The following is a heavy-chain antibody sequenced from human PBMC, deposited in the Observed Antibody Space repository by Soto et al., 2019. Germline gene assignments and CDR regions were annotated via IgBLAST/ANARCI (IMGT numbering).Heavy chain of an antibody. Sequence: GGSLRLSCAASGFTFSSYGMHWVRQAPGKGLEWVAVIWYDGSNKYYADSVKGRFTISRDNSKNTLYLQMNSLRAEDTAVYYCAREDSSGWFAFDIWGQGTMVTVSS. CDR1: GFTFSSYG. J-gene: IGHJ3*02. V-gene: IGHV3-33*01. CDR2: IWYDGSNK. CDR3: AREDSSGWFAFDI. D-gene: IGHD6-19*01.